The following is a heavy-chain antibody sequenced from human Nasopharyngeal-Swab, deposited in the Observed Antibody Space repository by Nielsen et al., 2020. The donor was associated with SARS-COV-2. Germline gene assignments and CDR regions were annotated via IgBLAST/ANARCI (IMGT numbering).Heavy chain of an antibody. Sequence: SETLSLTCAVYGGSFRGNYWSWIRQPPGKGLEWIGEINHSGSTNYNPSLKSRVTISVDTSKNQFSLKLSSVTAADTAVYYCASQPGTANNGANWFDPWGQGTLVTVSS. CDR1: GGSFRGNY. J-gene: IGHJ5*02. V-gene: IGHV4-34*01. CDR2: INHSGST. CDR3: ASQPGTANNGANWFDP. D-gene: IGHD1/OR15-1a*01.